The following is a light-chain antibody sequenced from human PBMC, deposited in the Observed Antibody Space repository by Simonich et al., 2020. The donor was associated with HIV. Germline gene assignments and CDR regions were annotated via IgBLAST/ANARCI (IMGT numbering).Light chain of an antibody. J-gene: IGKJ2*01. CDR1: QSVSSSY. CDR3: QQYGSSPGT. Sequence: EIVLTQSPGTLSLSPGERATLSCRASQSVSSSYLAWYQQKPGLAPRLLIYDASSRATGIQDRFSGSGSGTDFTLTISRLEPEDFAVYYCQQYGSSPGTFGQGTKLEIK. V-gene: IGKV3D-20*01. CDR2: DAS.